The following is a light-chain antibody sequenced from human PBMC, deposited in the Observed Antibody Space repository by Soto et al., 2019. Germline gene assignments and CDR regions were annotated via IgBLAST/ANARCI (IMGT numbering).Light chain of an antibody. CDR3: SSYASSSTHNYV. V-gene: IGLV2-14*01. CDR2: EVS. J-gene: IGLJ1*01. Sequence: QSALTQPASVSGSPGQSITISCTGTSSDVGGYNYVSWYQQHPGKAPKLTIYEVSNRPSGVSNRFSGSKSGNTASLTISGLQAEDEADYYCSSYASSSTHNYVFGTGTKVTVL. CDR1: SSDVGGYNY.